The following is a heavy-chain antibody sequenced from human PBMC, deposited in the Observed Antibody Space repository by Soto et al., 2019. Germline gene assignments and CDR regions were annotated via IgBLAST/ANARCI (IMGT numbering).Heavy chain of an antibody. V-gene: IGHV1-69*08. Sequence: QVQLVQSGAELKKTGSSVKVSCRASGDTFSSYAVNWVRQAPGRGLEWMGRIITVLGTTDYAQNFKGRLTLTAGQSTKTVYMELSSLRSEDTAVYYCARRRYCGYDCYHKHYYGMDVWGQGTTVTVAS. J-gene: IGHJ6*02. D-gene: IGHD2-21*01. CDR2: IITVLGTT. CDR1: GDTFSSYA. CDR3: ARRRYCGYDCYHKHYYGMDV.